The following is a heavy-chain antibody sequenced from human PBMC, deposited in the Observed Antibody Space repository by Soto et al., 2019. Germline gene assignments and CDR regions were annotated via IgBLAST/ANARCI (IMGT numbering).Heavy chain of an antibody. D-gene: IGHD1-26*01. Sequence: SDTLSLTCTVSGGSISSYYWSWIRQPPGKGLEWIGYIYYSGSTNYNPSLKSRVTISVDTSKNQFSLKLSSVTAADTAVYYCARGKSGSHGMGLGYWGQGTLVTVSS. V-gene: IGHV4-59*01. J-gene: IGHJ4*02. CDR3: ARGKSGSHGMGLGY. CDR1: GGSISSYY. CDR2: IYYSGST.